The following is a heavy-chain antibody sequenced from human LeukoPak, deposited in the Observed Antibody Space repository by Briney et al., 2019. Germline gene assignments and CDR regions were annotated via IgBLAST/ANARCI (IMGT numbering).Heavy chain of an antibody. J-gene: IGHJ4*02. CDR1: GFNFDDYD. Sequence: GRSLRLSCAASGFNFDDYDMNWVRQAPGKGLEWVSSISSSSSYIYYADSVKGRFTISRDNAKNSLYLQMNSLRAEDTAVYYCARDSGGSYSYWGQGTLVTVSS. D-gene: IGHD1-26*01. V-gene: IGHV3-21*01. CDR3: ARDSGGSYSY. CDR2: ISSSSSYI.